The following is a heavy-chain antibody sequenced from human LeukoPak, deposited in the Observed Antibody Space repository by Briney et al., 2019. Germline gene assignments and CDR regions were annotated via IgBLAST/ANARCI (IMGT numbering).Heavy chain of an antibody. CDR1: GGTFSSYA. CDR3: ARTMPSYSSSWSAIDY. Sequence: GASVKVSCKASGGTFSSYAISWVRQAPGQGLEWMGGIIPIFGTANYAQKFQGRVTITTDESTSTAYMELSSLRSEDTAVYYCARTMPSYSSSWSAIDYWGQGTLVTVSS. CDR2: IIPIFGTA. D-gene: IGHD6-13*01. J-gene: IGHJ4*02. V-gene: IGHV1-69*05.